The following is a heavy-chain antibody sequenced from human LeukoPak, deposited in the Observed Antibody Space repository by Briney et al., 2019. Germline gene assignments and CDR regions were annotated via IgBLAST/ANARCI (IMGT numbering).Heavy chain of an antibody. CDR3: ARTDSSGYPRFDP. V-gene: IGHV3-11*03. CDR2: ISSSSDYT. D-gene: IGHD3-22*01. J-gene: IGHJ5*02. CDR1: GFTFSDYY. Sequence: GGSLRLSCAASGFTFSDYYMSWIRQAPGKGLEWISYISSSSDYTNYADSVKGRFTISRDNAKNSLYLQMNSLRAEDTAVYYCARTDSSGYPRFDPWGQGTLVTVSS.